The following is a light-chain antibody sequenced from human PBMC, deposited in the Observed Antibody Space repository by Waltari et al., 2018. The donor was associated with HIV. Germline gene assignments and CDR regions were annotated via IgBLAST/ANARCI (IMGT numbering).Light chain of an antibody. CDR2: KTS. J-gene: IGKJ2*01. CDR3: QQYNSHSYT. Sequence: DVQMTQSPSTLSASVGDKVTITCRASQIIHNWLAGYQQQPGKPPKVLIYKTSYLESGVPGIVSGSGSGADFTLTICGLQPDDFATYYCQQYNSHSYTFGQGTKVDVK. CDR1: QIIHNW. V-gene: IGKV1-5*03.